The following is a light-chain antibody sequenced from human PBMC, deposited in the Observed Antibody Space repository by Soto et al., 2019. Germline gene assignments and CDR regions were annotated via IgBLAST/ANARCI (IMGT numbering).Light chain of an antibody. CDR2: EVS. V-gene: IGLV2-8*01. Sequence: QSVLTQPPSASGSPGQSVTISCTGTSSDVGGYNYVSWYQQHPGKAPKLMIYEVSKRPSGVPDRFSGSKSGNTASLTVSGLQAEDEADDYCSSYAGSNNFGVFGTGTKLTVL. CDR3: SSYAGSNNFGV. J-gene: IGLJ1*01. CDR1: SSDVGGYNY.